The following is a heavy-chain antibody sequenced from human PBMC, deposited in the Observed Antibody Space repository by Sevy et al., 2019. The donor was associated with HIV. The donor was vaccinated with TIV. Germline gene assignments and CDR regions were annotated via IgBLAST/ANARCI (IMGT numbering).Heavy chain of an antibody. D-gene: IGHD2-15*01. J-gene: IGHJ1*01. CDR3: ARDYGGSRHFQH. CDR2: ISSSSSYI. CDR1: GFTFSSYS. Sequence: GGSLRLSCAASGFTFSSYSMNWVRQAPGKGLEWVSSISSSSSYIYYADSVKGRFTISRDNAKNSLYLQMNSLRAEDTAVYYCARDYGGSRHFQHWGQGTLVTVSS. V-gene: IGHV3-21*01.